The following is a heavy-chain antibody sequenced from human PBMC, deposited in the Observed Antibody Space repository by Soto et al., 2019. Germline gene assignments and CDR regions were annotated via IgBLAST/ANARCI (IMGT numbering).Heavy chain of an antibody. J-gene: IGHJ6*02. V-gene: IGHV3-15*01. CDR1: GFTFSNAW. CDR2: IKSKTDGGTT. Sequence: GGSLRLSCAASGFTFSNAWMSWVRQAPGKGLEWVGRIKSKTDGGTTDYAAPVKGRFTISRDDSKNTLYLQMNSLKTEDTAVYYCTTTWLRFSYYYYGIDVFGQVTTVTVSS. D-gene: IGHD5-12*01. CDR3: TTTWLRFSYYYYGIDV.